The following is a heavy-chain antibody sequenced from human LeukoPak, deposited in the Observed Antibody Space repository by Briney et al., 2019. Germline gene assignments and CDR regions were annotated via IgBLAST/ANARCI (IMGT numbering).Heavy chain of an antibody. J-gene: IGHJ4*02. CDR3: ASSWYYYDSSGYYLY. Sequence: SVKVSCKASGGTFSSYAISWVRQAPGQGLEWMGGIIPIFGTANYAQKFQGRVTITADESTSTVYMELSSLRSEDTAVYYCASSWYYYDSSGYYLYWGQGSLVTVSS. V-gene: IGHV1-69*13. D-gene: IGHD3-22*01. CDR2: IIPIFGTA. CDR1: GGTFSSYA.